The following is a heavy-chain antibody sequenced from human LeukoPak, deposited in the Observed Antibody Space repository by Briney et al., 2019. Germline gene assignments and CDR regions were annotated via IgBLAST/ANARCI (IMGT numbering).Heavy chain of an antibody. V-gene: IGHV3-23*01. D-gene: IGHD3-9*01. CDR2: ISGSGGST. CDR1: GFTLSSYA. CDR3: AKDRVAYDILTGHDY. Sequence: PGGSLRLSCAASGFTLSSYAMSWVRQAPGKGLEWVSAISGSGGSTYYADSVKGRFTISRDNSKNTLYLQMNSLRAEDTAVYYCAKDRVAYDILTGHDYWGQGTLVTVSS. J-gene: IGHJ4*02.